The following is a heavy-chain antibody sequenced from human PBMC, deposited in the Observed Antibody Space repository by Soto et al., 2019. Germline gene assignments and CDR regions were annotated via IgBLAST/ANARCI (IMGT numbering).Heavy chain of an antibody. Sequence: ASVKVSCKASGYTFTGYYMHWVRQAPGQGLEWMGWINPNSGGTNYAQKFQGWVTMTRDTSISTAYMELSRLRSDDTAVYYCARDSAPPFWSGYDPDYYYGMDVWGQGTTVTVSS. D-gene: IGHD3-3*01. V-gene: IGHV1-2*04. J-gene: IGHJ6*02. CDR3: ARDSAPPFWSGYDPDYYYGMDV. CDR2: INPNSGGT. CDR1: GYTFTGYY.